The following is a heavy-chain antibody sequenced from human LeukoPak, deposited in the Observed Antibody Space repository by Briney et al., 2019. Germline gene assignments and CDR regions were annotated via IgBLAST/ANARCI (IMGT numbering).Heavy chain of an antibody. V-gene: IGHV3-23*01. D-gene: IGHD3-22*01. J-gene: IGHJ4*02. CDR2: ISGSGGST. CDR1: GFTFSSYA. CDR3: AKASLRYYDSSGYPTKRYYFDY. Sequence: GGSLRLSCAASGFTFSSYAMSWVRQAPGKGLEWVSAISGSGGSTYYADSVKGRFTSSRDNSKNTLYLQMNSLRAEDTAVYYCAKASLRYYDSSGYPTKRYYFDYWGQGTLVTVSS.